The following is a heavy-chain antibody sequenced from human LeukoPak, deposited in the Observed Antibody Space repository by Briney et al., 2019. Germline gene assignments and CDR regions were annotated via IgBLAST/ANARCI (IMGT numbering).Heavy chain of an antibody. CDR3: ARSGSGWLNWFDP. D-gene: IGHD6-19*01. CDR2: INHSGST. V-gene: IGHV4-34*01. CDR1: GGSFSGYY. Sequence: PSETLSLTCAAYGGSFSGYYWSWIRQPPGKGLEWIGEINHSGSTNYNPSLKSRVTISVDTSKNQFSLKLSSVTAADTAVYYCARSGSGWLNWFDPWGQGTLVTVSS. J-gene: IGHJ5*02.